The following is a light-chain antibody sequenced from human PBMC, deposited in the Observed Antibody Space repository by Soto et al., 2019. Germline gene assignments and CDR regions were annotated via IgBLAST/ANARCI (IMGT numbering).Light chain of an antibody. J-gene: IGKJ4*01. CDR2: GAS. V-gene: IGKV3-20*01. CDR1: QSVSSSY. CDR3: QQYGSSLVT. Sequence: EIVLTQSPATLSLSPGERAIFSCRASQSVSSSYLAWYQQKPGQAPRLLIYGASSRATGIPDRFSGSGSGTDFTLIISRLEPEDFAVYYCQQYGSSLVTFGGGTKVEIK.